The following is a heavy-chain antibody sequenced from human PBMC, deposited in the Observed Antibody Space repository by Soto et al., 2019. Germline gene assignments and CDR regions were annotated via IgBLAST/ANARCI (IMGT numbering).Heavy chain of an antibody. V-gene: IGHV4-34*01. CDR3: ARGRGGNYYYYMDV. CDR1: GGSFSGFY. J-gene: IGHJ6*03. CDR2: INHSGST. Sequence: PSETLSLICAVYGGSFSGFYWSWIRQPPGKGLEWIGEINHSGSTNYNPSLKSRVTISVDTSKNQFSLKLSSVTAADTAVYYCARGRGGNYYYYMDVWGKGTTVTVSS. D-gene: IGHD3-16*01.